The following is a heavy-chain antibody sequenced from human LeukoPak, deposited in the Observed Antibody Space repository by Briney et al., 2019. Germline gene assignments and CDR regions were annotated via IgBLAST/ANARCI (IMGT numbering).Heavy chain of an antibody. CDR1: GYSVPSYTAN. CDR2: TYYRSKWYH. J-gene: IGHJ4*02. Sequence: SQTLSLTCAISGYSVPSYTANWNWIRQSPSRGLEWLGSTYYRSKWYHDYAVSVKSRITINPETSKNQFSLQLNSVTPEDTAVYYCAAVSRGRDRTGEPTFYFAYWGQGVLVTVSS. V-gene: IGHV6-1*01. D-gene: IGHD7-27*01. CDR3: AAVSRGRDRTGEPTFYFAY.